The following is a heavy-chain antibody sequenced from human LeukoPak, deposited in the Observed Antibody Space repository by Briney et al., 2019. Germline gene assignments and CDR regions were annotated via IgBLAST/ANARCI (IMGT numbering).Heavy chain of an antibody. Sequence: GASVKVSCKASGYTLTELSMHWVRQAPGKGLEWMGGFDPEDGETIYAQKFQGRVTMTEDTSTDTAFMELSSLRSEDTAVYYCATGIAGCSSTSCYPDYWGQGTLVTVSS. CDR3: ATGIAGCSSTSCYPDY. J-gene: IGHJ4*02. CDR2: FDPEDGET. D-gene: IGHD2-2*01. CDR1: GYTLTELS. V-gene: IGHV1-24*01.